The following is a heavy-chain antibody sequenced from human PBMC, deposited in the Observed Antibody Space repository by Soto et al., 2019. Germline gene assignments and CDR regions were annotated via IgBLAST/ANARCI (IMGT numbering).Heavy chain of an antibody. CDR2: ISSSSSYT. CDR1: GFTFSDYY. Sequence: GGSLRLSCAASGFTFSDYYMSWIRQAPGKGLEWVSYISSSSSYTNYADSVKGRFTISRDNAKNSLYLQMNSLRAEDTAVYYCASATPWYSSSWPSSLDYWGQGTLVTVSS. D-gene: IGHD6-13*01. V-gene: IGHV3-11*06. J-gene: IGHJ4*02. CDR3: ASATPWYSSSWPSSLDY.